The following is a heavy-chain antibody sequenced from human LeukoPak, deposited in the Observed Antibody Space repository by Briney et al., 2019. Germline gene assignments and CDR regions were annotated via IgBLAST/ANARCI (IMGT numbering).Heavy chain of an antibody. Sequence: GGSLRLSCAASGFTVSSNYMSWVRQAPGKGLEWVLVIYSGGSTYYADSVKGRFTISRDNSKNTLYLQMNSLRAEDTAVYYCARDVYDFWSGSHYGMDVWGQGTTVTVSS. CDR2: IYSGGST. CDR1: GFTVSSNY. D-gene: IGHD3-3*01. V-gene: IGHV3-53*01. J-gene: IGHJ6*02. CDR3: ARDVYDFWSGSHYGMDV.